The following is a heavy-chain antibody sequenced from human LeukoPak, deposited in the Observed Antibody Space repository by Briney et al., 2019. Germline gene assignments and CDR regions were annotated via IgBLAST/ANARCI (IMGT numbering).Heavy chain of an antibody. D-gene: IGHD2-2*01. CDR1: GFTFSSYG. CDR3: ARLVVTLYYFDY. Sequence: GGSLRLSCAASGFTFSSYGMHWVRQAPGKGLEWVAFIRYDGSNKYYADSVKGRFTISRDNSKNTLYLQMNSLRAEDTAVYYCARLVVTLYYFDYWGQGTLVTVSS. J-gene: IGHJ4*02. V-gene: IGHV3-30*02. CDR2: IRYDGSNK.